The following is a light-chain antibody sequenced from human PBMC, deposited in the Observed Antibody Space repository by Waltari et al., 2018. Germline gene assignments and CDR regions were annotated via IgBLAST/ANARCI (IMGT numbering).Light chain of an antibody. J-gene: IGKJ1*01. CDR1: DSVDIY. V-gene: IGKV3-20*01. CDR3: QKYVSLPAT. Sequence: ETVLTQSPRTLSLSPGERATLSCKASDSVDIYLAWYQQKPGQAPRLLIYHASRRPTGIPDRFSGSGCGIDFSLTISSLEAEDFAVDYCQKYVSLPATFGQGTKV. CDR2: HAS.